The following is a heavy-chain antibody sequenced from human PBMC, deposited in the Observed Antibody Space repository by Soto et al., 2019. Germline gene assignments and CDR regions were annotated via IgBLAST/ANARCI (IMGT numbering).Heavy chain of an antibody. CDR3: ARDRGVCSSTSCYYHWFDP. D-gene: IGHD2-2*01. V-gene: IGHV3-74*01. CDR2: INSDGSST. Sequence: LRLSCAASGFTFSSYWMHWVRQAPGKGLVWVSRINSDGSSTSYADSVKGRFTISRDNAKNTLYLQMNSLRAEDTAVYYCARDRGVCSSTSCYYHWFDPWGEGTLVTVSS. J-gene: IGHJ5*02. CDR1: GFTFSSYW.